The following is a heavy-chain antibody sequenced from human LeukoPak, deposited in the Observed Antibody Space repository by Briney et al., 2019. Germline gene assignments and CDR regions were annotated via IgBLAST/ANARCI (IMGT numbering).Heavy chain of an antibody. CDR3: ARARLSGSGWYRESLPVSHFNY. CDR1: GFTFNSYW. V-gene: IGHV3-7*01. Sequence: GGSLRLSCAVSGFTFNSYWMTWVRQAPGKGLEWVANIKQGGIEKYYVDSVKGRFTISRDNAKNSLYLQMNSLRAEDTAVYYCARARLSGSGWYRESLPVSHFNYWGQGTLVTVSS. CDR2: IKQGGIEK. D-gene: IGHD6-19*01. J-gene: IGHJ4*02.